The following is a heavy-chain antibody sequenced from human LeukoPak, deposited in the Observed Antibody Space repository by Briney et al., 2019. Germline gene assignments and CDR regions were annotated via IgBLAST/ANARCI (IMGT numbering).Heavy chain of an antibody. D-gene: IGHD3-22*01. Sequence: SETLSLTCTVSGGSISSSSYYWGWIRQPPGKGLEWIGSIYYTGSTYYNPSLKSRVTISVDMSKNQFSLKLSSVTAADTAVYYCASSTSGYYNYWGQGTLVTVSS. CDR3: ASSTSGYYNY. J-gene: IGHJ4*02. CDR1: GGSISSSSYY. V-gene: IGHV4-39*01. CDR2: IYYTGST.